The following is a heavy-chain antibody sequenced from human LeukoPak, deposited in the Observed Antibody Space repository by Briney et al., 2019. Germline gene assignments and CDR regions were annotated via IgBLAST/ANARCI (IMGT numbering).Heavy chain of an antibody. CDR2: IYTSGST. CDR1: GGSFSSYY. J-gene: IGHJ3*02. CDR3: ARPTDALGMAFDI. V-gene: IGHV4-4*07. Sequence: LETLSLTCTVSGGSFSSYYWSWIRQPAGKGLEWIGRIYTSGSTNYNPSLKSRVTISVDTSKNQFSLKLSSVTAADTAVYYCARPTDALGMAFDIWGQGTMVTVSS. D-gene: IGHD1-1*01.